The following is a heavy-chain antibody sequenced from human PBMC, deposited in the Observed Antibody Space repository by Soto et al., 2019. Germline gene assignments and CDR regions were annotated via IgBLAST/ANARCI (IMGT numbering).Heavy chain of an antibody. CDR2: IYYSGST. D-gene: IGHD6-13*01. J-gene: IGHJ5*02. Sequence: PSETLSLTCTVSGGSISRGGYYWSWIRQHPGEGLEWIGYIYYSGSTYYNPSLKSRVTISVDTSKNQFSLKLSSVTAADTAVYYCARDTPLGQQPGTRWFDPWGQGTLVTVSS. CDR3: ARDTPLGQQPGTRWFDP. CDR1: GGSISRGGYY. V-gene: IGHV4-31*03.